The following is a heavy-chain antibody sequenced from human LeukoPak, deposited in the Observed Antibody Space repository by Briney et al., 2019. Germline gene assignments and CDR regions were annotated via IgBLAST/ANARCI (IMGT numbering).Heavy chain of an antibody. CDR1: GGSISSSSYY. V-gene: IGHV4-39*01. CDR2: ISYSRIT. J-gene: IGHJ4*02. D-gene: IGHD3-10*01. Sequence: SETLSLTCTVSGGSISSSSYYWAWIRQPPGKGLEWIGSISYSRITSYSPYLRSPITISVDKSKNKFHLKLSTVTAADTALYYCVRHSHRGEDYWCQGTMVSVSS. CDR3: VRHSHRGEDY.